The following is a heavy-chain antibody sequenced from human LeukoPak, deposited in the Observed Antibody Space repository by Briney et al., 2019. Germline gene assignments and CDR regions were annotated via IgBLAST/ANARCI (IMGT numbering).Heavy chain of an antibody. CDR3: AKRVSYSNSAAYFDY. J-gene: IGHJ4*02. V-gene: IGHV3-23*01. Sequence: GGSLRLSCAASGFTFNNYAMTWVRQAPGKGLEWVSSISDGGSDTYYAGSVKGRSTVSRDNSKNTLYMQMNSLRAEDTAVYYCAKRVSYSNSAAYFDYWGQGTLVTVSS. D-gene: IGHD6-6*01. CDR2: ISDGGSDT. CDR1: GFTFNNYA.